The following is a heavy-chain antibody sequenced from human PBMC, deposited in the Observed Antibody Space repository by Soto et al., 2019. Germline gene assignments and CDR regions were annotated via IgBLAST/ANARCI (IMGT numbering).Heavy chain of an antibody. D-gene: IGHD5-18*01. CDR3: ARGGYSYGYVYYYYGMDV. J-gene: IGHJ6*02. Sequence: GVSLRVSCAASGFTSSSYWMSWVRQAPGKGLEWVANIKQDGSEKYYVDSVKGRFTISRDNAKNSLYLQMNSLRAEDTAVYYCARGGYSYGYVYYYYGMDVWGQGTTVTSP. V-gene: IGHV3-7*04. CDR2: IKQDGSEK. CDR1: GFTSSSYW.